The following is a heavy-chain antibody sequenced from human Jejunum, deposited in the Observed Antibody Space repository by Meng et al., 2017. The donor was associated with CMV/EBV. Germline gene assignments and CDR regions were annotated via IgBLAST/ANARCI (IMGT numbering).Heavy chain of an antibody. Sequence: AQLVAAGGGVVQRGGPLRLSRAASGLTVSSKYMSWVRQAPGKGLEWVSVIYSGGSTYYADSVKGRFTISRDNSKNTLYLQMNSLRAEDTAVYYCARERDTSGYILAYWGQGTLVTVSS. J-gene: IGHJ4*02. CDR3: ARERDTSGYILAY. CDR1: GLTVSSKY. D-gene: IGHD3-9*01. CDR2: IYSGGST. V-gene: IGHV3-66*01.